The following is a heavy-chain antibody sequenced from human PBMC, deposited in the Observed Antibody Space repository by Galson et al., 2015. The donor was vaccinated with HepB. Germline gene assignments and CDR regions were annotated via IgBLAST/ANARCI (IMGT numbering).Heavy chain of an antibody. CDR1: GFTFSSYS. J-gene: IGHJ3*02. CDR3: ATVYLPGIAVAGPGDAFDI. V-gene: IGHV3-48*01. CDR2: ISSSSSTI. D-gene: IGHD6-19*01. Sequence: SLRLSCAASGFTFSSYSMNWVRQAPGKGLEWVSYISSSSSTIYYADSVKGRFTISRDNAKNSLYLQMNSLRAEDTAVYYCATVYLPGIAVAGPGDAFDIWGQGTMVTVSS.